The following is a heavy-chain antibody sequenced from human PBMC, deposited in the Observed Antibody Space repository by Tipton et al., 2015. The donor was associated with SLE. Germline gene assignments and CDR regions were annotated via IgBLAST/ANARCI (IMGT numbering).Heavy chain of an antibody. CDR1: GGSISSYY. Sequence: TLSLTCTVSGGSISSYYWNWVRQAAGKGLEWIGRVYISGNTNYNPSVQSRVTMSVDTSKNQFSLRLTSATAADTAVYYCARRGRSAWFPGVWGQGTLVTVSS. V-gene: IGHV4-4*07. CDR3: ARRGRSAWFPGV. D-gene: IGHD3-10*01. J-gene: IGHJ4*02. CDR2: VYISGNT.